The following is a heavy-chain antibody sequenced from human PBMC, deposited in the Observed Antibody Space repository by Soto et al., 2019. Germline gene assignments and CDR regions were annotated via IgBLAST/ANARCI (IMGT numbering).Heavy chain of an antibody. Sequence: SVKVSCKASGFTFTSSAVQWVRQARGQRLEWIGWIVVGSGNTNYAQKFQERVTITRDMSTSTAYMELSSLRSEDTAVYYCAAPLDAAAQYYYYYGMDVWGQGTTVTVSS. J-gene: IGHJ6*02. CDR3: AAPLDAAAQYYYYYGMDV. D-gene: IGHD6-13*01. CDR1: GFTFTSSA. CDR2: IVVGSGNT. V-gene: IGHV1-58*01.